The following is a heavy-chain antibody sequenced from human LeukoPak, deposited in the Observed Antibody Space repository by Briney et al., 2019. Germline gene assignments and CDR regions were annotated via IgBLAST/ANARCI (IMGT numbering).Heavy chain of an antibody. CDR3: ARGKTGDS. CDR1: GFTFSSYV. CDR2: ISGSGGST. J-gene: IGHJ4*02. D-gene: IGHD7-27*01. V-gene: IGHV3-23*01. Sequence: GGSLRLSCAASGFTFSSYVMAWVRQAPGKGLEWVSAISGSGGSTHYADSVKGRFTISRDNSKNTLYLQMDSLRAEDTAVYYCARGKTGDSWGQGTLVTVSS.